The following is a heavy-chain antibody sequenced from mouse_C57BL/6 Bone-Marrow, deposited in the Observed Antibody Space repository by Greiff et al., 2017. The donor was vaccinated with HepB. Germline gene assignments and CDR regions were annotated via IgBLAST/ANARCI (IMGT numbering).Heavy chain of an antibody. CDR2: IRSKSNNYAT. V-gene: IGHV10-1*01. Sequence: EVMLVESGGGLVQPKGSLKLSCAASGFSFNTYAMNWVRQAPGKGLEWVARIRSKSNNYATYYADSVKDRFTISRDDSESMLYLQMNNLKTEDTAMYYCVRPGYDGAMDYWGQGTSVTVSS. J-gene: IGHJ4*01. CDR1: GFSFNTYA. D-gene: IGHD2-2*01. CDR3: VRPGYDGAMDY.